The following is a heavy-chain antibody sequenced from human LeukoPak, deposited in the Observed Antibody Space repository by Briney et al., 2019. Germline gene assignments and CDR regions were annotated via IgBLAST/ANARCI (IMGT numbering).Heavy chain of an antibody. CDR1: GYTLTELS. Sequence: GASVKVSCKVSGYTLTELSMHWVRQAPGKGLEWMGGFDPEDGETIYAQKFQGRVTMTEDTSTDTAYMELSSLRSEDTAVYYCATGDGDPRAWYFDLWGRGTLVTVSS. CDR3: ATGDGDPRAWYFDL. D-gene: IGHD4-17*01. V-gene: IGHV1-24*01. J-gene: IGHJ2*01. CDR2: FDPEDGET.